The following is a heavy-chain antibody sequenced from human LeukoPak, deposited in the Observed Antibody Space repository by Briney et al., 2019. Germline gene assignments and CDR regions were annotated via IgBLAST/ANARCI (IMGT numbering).Heavy chain of an antibody. CDR3: AKASLVVVAADAFDI. J-gene: IGHJ3*02. D-gene: IGHD2-15*01. CDR1: GFTFSSYA. Sequence: PGGFLRLSCAASGFTFSSYAMSWVRQAPGKGLEWVTAISGSGGSTYYADSVKGRFTISRDNSKNTLYLQMNSLRAEDTAVYYCAKASLVVVAADAFDIWGQGTMVTVSS. CDR2: ISGSGGST. V-gene: IGHV3-23*01.